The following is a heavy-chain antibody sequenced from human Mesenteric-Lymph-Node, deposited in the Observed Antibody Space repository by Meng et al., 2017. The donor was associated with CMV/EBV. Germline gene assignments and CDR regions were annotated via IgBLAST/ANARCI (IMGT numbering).Heavy chain of an antibody. CDR3: ARSPSMIAAAGTHYYYGMDV. CDR2: IYYSGRT. Sequence: SETLSLTCTVSGGSISSSSYYWGWIRQPPGKGLEWIGSIYYSGRTYYNPSLKSRVTISVDTSKNQFSLKLSSVTAADTAVYYCARSPSMIAAAGTHYYYGMDVWGQGTTVTVSS. D-gene: IGHD6-13*01. J-gene: IGHJ6*02. V-gene: IGHV4-39*07. CDR1: GGSISSSSYY.